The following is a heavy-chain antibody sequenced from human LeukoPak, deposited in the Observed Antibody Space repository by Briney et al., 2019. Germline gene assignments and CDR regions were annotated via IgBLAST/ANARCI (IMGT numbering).Heavy chain of an antibody. D-gene: IGHD6-13*01. CDR1: GFTFSSYA. Sequence: PGGSLRLSCAASGFTFSSYAMSWVRQAPGKGLEWVSAISGSGGSTYYADSVKGRFTISRDNSKNTLYLQMNSLRAEDTAVYYCAKELYSSSWRLRWFDPWGQGTLVTVSS. CDR3: AKELYSSSWRLRWFDP. CDR2: ISGSGGST. V-gene: IGHV3-23*01. J-gene: IGHJ5*02.